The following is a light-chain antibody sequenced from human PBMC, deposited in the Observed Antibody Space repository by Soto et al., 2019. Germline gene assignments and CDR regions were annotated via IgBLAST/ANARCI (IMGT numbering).Light chain of an antibody. CDR2: AVS. Sequence: QSLLTQTACVSGSPGHSITISCTRTSSDVGLYDYVSWYQQHPGKAPQLMIYAVSNRPSGVSSRFSASKSGNTASLFSSGLQAEDEADYYCRSYTSDSSSVFGSGTKVTVL. V-gene: IGLV2-14*01. CDR1: SSDVGLYDY. CDR3: RSYTSDSSSV. J-gene: IGLJ1*01.